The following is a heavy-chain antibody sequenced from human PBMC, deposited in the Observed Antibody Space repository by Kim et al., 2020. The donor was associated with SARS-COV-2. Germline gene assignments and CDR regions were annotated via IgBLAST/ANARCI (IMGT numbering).Heavy chain of an antibody. V-gene: IGHV3-15*01. Sequence: GGSLRLSCAASGFTFSNAWMSWVRQAPGKGLEWVGRIKSKTDGGTTDYAAPVRGRFTISRDDSKNTLYLQMNSLKTEDTAVYYCTTDPGAATGTGDDYWGQGTLVTVSS. J-gene: IGHJ4*02. CDR3: TTDPGAATGTGDDY. CDR1: GFTFSNAW. CDR2: IKSKTDGGTT. D-gene: IGHD6-13*01.